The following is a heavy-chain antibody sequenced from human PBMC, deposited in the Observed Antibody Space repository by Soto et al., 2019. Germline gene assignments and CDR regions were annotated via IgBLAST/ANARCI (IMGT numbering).Heavy chain of an antibody. V-gene: IGHV3-73*01. CDR3: TTKHGCYSYYYGMDV. CDR2: IRSKANSYAT. CDR1: GFTFSDYD. D-gene: IGHD2-15*01. J-gene: IGHJ6*02. Sequence: PXGCLRLTCAASGFTFSDYDMSWVRQASGKGLEWVGRIRSKANSYATAYAASVKGRFTISRDDSKNTAYLQMNSLKTEDTAVYYCTTKHGCYSYYYGMDVWGHGTTVTVSS.